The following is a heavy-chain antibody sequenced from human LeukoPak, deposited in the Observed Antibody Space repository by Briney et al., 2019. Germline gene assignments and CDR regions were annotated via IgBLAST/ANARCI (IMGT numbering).Heavy chain of an antibody. V-gene: IGHV3-30*04. D-gene: IGHD6-13*01. Sequence: GGSLRLSCAASGFTFSSYAMHWVRQAPGKGLEWVAAISYDGSNKKYADSVKGRFTISRDNSKNTLYLQMNSLRAEDTAVYYCAKDGMPGIAAAGKDYMDVWGKGTTVTISS. CDR2: ISYDGSNK. CDR1: GFTFSSYA. CDR3: AKDGMPGIAAAGKDYMDV. J-gene: IGHJ6*03.